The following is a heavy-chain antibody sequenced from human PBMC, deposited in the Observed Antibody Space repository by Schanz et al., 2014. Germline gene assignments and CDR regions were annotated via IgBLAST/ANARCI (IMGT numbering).Heavy chain of an antibody. Sequence: QVHLVQSGAEVKKPGASVKVSCRASGYTFRSYGINWVRQAPGQGLEWMGWISGYDANTNYAQKXXXXVTMTTDTSXXXXFMELRGLRSXXXXXXXCARVNYRGLGRDYFDPWGQGTLVTVSS. CDR3: ARVNYRGLGRDYFDP. D-gene: IGHD1-26*01. CDR2: ISGYDANT. J-gene: IGHJ5*02. CDR1: GYTFRSYG. V-gene: IGHV1-18*01.